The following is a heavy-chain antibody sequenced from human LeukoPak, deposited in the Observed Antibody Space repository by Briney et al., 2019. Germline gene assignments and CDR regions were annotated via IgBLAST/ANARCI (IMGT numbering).Heavy chain of an antibody. Sequence: GGSLRLSCAASGFTFSHYWMTWVRQAPGKGLEWVANINQDGSEKYYVDSVKGRFTISRDNTKNSLYLQMNSLRAEDTAVYYCARVGGGGYSGYDCWGQGTLVTVSS. CDR3: ARVGGGGYSGYDC. CDR2: INQDGSEK. J-gene: IGHJ4*02. V-gene: IGHV3-7*01. CDR1: GFTFSHYW. D-gene: IGHD5-12*01.